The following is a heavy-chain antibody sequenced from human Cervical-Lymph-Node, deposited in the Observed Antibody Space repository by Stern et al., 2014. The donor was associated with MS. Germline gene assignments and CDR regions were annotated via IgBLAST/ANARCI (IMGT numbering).Heavy chain of an antibody. CDR3: ARRYYYDSSGYYDDAFDI. V-gene: IGHV4-59*01. CDR2: INYSGNT. J-gene: IGHJ3*02. D-gene: IGHD3-22*01. CDR1: GGSISTFY. Sequence: QVQLQESGPGLVKPSETLALTCTVSGGSISTFYWNWIRQSPGKSLEWIGQINYSGNTTYNPSLTSRVTISVKTYQNQYYLKLRSVTAADTAVFYCARRYYYDSSGYYDDAFDIWGQGTMVTVSS.